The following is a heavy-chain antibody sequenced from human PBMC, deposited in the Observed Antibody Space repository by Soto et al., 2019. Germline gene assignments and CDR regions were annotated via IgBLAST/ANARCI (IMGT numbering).Heavy chain of an antibody. V-gene: IGHV4-30-4*01. CDR1: GGSISSGDYY. J-gene: IGHJ4*02. D-gene: IGHD5-12*01. CDR2: IYYSGST. Sequence: LSLTCTVSGGSISSGDYYWSWIRQPPGKGLEWIGYIYYSGSTYYNPSLKSRVTISVDTSKNQFSLKLSSVTAADTAVYYCAREMATISGYFDYWGQGTLVTVSS. CDR3: AREMATISGYFDY.